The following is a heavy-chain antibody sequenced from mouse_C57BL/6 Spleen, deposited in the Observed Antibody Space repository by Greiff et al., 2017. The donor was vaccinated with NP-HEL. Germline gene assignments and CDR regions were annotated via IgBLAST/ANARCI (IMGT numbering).Heavy chain of an antibody. D-gene: IGHD1-1*01. CDR3: ARSDYYGSSYFDY. J-gene: IGHJ2*01. CDR2: IYPGDGDT. V-gene: IGHV1-80*01. CDR1: GYAFSSYW. Sequence: LVESGAELVKPGASVKISCKASGYAFSSYWMNWVKQRPGKGLEWIGQIYPGDGDTNYNGKFKGKATLTADKSSSTAYMQLSSLTSEDSAVYFCARSDYYGSSYFDYWGQGTTLTVSS.